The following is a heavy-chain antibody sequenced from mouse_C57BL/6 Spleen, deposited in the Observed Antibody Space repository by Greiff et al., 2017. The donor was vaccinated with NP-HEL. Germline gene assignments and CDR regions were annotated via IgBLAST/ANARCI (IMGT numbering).Heavy chain of an antibody. CDR2: INPSSGYT. CDR3: ARSGPDAMDY. V-gene: IGHV1-4*01. D-gene: IGHD3-1*01. J-gene: IGHJ4*01. Sequence: QVQLKQSGAELARPGASVKMSCKASGYTFTSYTMHWVKQRPGQGLEWIGYINPSSGYTKYNQKFKDKATLTADKSSSTAYMQLSSLTSEDSAVYYCARSGPDAMDYWGQGTSVTVSS. CDR1: GYTFTSYT.